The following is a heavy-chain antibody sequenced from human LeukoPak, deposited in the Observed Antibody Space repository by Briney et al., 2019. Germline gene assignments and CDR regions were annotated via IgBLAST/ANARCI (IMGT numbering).Heavy chain of an antibody. Sequence: ASVKVSCKVSGYTLTELSMHWVRQAPGKGLEWMGGFDPEDGETIYAQKFQGRVTMTEDTSTDTAYMELSSLRSEDTAVYYCATDLSYLYSGSYTTFDYWGQGTLVTVSS. CDR1: GYTLTELS. CDR2: FDPEDGET. V-gene: IGHV1-24*01. D-gene: IGHD1-26*01. CDR3: ATDLSYLYSGSYTTFDY. J-gene: IGHJ4*02.